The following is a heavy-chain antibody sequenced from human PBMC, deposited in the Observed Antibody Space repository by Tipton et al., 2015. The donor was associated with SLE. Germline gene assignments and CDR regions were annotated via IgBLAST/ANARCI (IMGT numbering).Heavy chain of an antibody. V-gene: IGHV4-4*07. Sequence: TLSLTCTVSGGSISSHYWSWIRQPPGKGLEWIGRIYTSGSTNYNPSLKSRVTISVDTSKNQFSLKLSSVTAADTAVYYCARFADSSSWTAYAFDIWGQGTMVTVSS. CDR3: ARFADSSSWTAYAFDI. D-gene: IGHD6-13*01. CDR1: GGSISSHY. J-gene: IGHJ3*02. CDR2: IYTSGST.